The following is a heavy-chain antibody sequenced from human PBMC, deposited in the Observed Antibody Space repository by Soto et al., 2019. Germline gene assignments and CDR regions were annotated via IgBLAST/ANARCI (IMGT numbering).Heavy chain of an antibody. Sequence: SCKASGYTFTSYGISWVRQAPGQGLEWMGWISAYNGNTNYAQKLQGRVTMTTDTSTSTAYMELRSLRTEDTAVYYCVRYTYTSRYSYFGMDVWGHGTTVTVSS. V-gene: IGHV1-18*04. CDR2: ISAYNGNT. CDR3: VRYTYTSRYSYFGMDV. J-gene: IGHJ6*02. CDR1: GYTFTSYG. D-gene: IGHD6-13*01.